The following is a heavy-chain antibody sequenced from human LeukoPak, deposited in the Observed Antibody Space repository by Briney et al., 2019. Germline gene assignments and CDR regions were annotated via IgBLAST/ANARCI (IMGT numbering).Heavy chain of an antibody. CDR2: ISWDGGST. J-gene: IGHJ4*02. D-gene: IGHD5-24*01. V-gene: IGHV3-43*01. CDR1: GFTFDDYT. Sequence: GGSLRLSCAASGFTFDDYTMHWVRQAPGKGLEWVSLISWDGGSTYYADSVKGRFTISRDNSKNSLYLQMNSLRTEDTALYYCAKDMTDGYSHQYYFDYWGQGTLVTVSS. CDR3: AKDMTDGYSHQYYFDY.